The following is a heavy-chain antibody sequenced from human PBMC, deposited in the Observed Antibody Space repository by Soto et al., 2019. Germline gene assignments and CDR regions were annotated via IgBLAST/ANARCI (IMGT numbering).Heavy chain of an antibody. J-gene: IGHJ5*02. CDR1: GYTFTSYY. CDR3: ARDLTGANWFDP. D-gene: IGHD1-26*01. Sequence: ASLKGSCKASGYTFTSYYMHCVRQAPGQGLEWMGIINPSGGSTSYAQKFQGRVTMTRDTSTSTVYMELSSLRSEDTAVYYCARDLTGANWFDPWGQGTLVTVSS. V-gene: IGHV1-46*01. CDR2: INPSGGST.